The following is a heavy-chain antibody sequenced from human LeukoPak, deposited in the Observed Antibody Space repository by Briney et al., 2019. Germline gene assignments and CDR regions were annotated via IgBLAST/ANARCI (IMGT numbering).Heavy chain of an antibody. V-gene: IGHV3-7*01. D-gene: IGHD6-19*01. Sequence: GGSLRLSCAASGFTFSRHWMTWVRQAPGKGLEWVANIKQDGSEKYYVDSVKGRFTISRDNAKNSLYLQMNSLRAEDTAVYYCARDKGYSSGWYTGDFIDYWGQGTLVTVSS. CDR3: ARDKGYSSGWYTGDFIDY. CDR2: IKQDGSEK. J-gene: IGHJ4*02. CDR1: GFTFSRHW.